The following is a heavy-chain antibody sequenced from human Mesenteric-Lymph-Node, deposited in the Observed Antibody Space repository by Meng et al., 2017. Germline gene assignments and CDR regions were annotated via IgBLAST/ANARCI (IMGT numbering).Heavy chain of an antibody. J-gene: IGHJ4*02. Sequence: GGSLRLSCAASGFTVSSNYMSWVRQAPGKGLEWVAVISYDGSNKYYADSVKGRFTISRDNSKNTLYLQMNSLRAEDTAVYYCARGSSWGQGTLVTVSS. V-gene: IGHV3-30*01. CDR2: ISYDGSNK. CDR3: ARGSS. CDR1: GFTVSSNY.